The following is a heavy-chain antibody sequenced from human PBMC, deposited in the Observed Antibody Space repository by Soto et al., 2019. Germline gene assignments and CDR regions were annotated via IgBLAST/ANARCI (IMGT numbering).Heavy chain of an antibody. Sequence: ASVKVSCKASGYTFTSYYMHWVRQAPGQGLEWMGIINPSGGSTSYAQKFQGRVTMTRDTSTSTVYMELSSLRSEYTAVYYCASTGIAAAGTFDYWGQGTLVTVSS. CDR3: ASTGIAAAGTFDY. V-gene: IGHV1-46*03. CDR2: INPSGGST. J-gene: IGHJ4*02. CDR1: GYTFTSYY. D-gene: IGHD6-13*01.